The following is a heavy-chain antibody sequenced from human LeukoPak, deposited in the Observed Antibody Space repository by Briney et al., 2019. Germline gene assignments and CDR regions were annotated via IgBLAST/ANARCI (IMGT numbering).Heavy chain of an antibody. Sequence: GGSLRLSCAASGFTFSSYSMNWVRQAPGKGLEWVSSISSSSYIYYADSVKGRFTISRDNAKNSLCLQMNSLRAEDTAVYYCARDFVPDTAMVYFDYWGQGTLVTVSS. V-gene: IGHV3-21*01. J-gene: IGHJ4*02. CDR1: GFTFSSYS. D-gene: IGHD5-18*01. CDR2: ISSSSYI. CDR3: ARDFVPDTAMVYFDY.